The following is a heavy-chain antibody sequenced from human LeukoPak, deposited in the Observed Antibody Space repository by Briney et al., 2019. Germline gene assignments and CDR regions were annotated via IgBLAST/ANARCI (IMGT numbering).Heavy chain of an antibody. Sequence: PGGSLRLSCAASGFTFSSYAMSWVRQAPGKGLEWVSAISGSGGSTYYADSVKGRFTISRDNSKNTLYLQMNSLRAEDTAVYYCARDHATIVIAAAFDYWGQGTLVTVSS. CDR2: ISGSGGST. CDR1: GFTFSSYA. CDR3: ARDHATIVIAAAFDY. J-gene: IGHJ4*02. D-gene: IGHD6-13*01. V-gene: IGHV3-23*01.